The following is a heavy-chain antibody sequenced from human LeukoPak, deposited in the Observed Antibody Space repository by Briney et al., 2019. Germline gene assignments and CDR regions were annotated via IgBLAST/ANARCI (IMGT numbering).Heavy chain of an antibody. CDR1: RFTFTTSA. V-gene: IGHV1-58*01. CDR2: IVVGSGDT. CDR3: ARASPGTNYYYNYMGV. J-gene: IGHJ6*03. D-gene: IGHD2-8*01. Sequence: SVKVSCKASRFTFTTSAVQWVRQARGQRLEWMGWIVVGSGDTNYAQKFQERVTITRDMSTTTVFMELTSLRSEDTAVYYCARASPGTNYYYNYMGVWGKGTTVTVSS.